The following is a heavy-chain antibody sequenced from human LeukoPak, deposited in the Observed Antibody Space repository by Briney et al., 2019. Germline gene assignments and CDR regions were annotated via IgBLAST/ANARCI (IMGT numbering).Heavy chain of an antibody. CDR1: GYTLTELS. CDR2: FDPGDGET. Sequence: ASVKVSCKVSGYTLTELSMHWVRQAPGKGLEWMGGFDPGDGETIYAQKFQGRVTMTEDTSTDTAYMELSSLRSEDTAVYYCARSSWCSGGSCYLFDYWGQGTLVTVSS. D-gene: IGHD2-15*01. CDR3: ARSSWCSGGSCYLFDY. V-gene: IGHV1-24*01. J-gene: IGHJ4*02.